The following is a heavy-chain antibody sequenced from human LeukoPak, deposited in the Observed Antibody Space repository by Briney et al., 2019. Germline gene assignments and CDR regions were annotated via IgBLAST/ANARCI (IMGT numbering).Heavy chain of an antibody. CDR3: ARDHAYRADY. CDR2: IKQDESKK. Sequence: GGSLRLSCAASGFTFSNDWKCWVPHAPGKGLEWVANIKQDESKKYYADSVKGRFTISRDNAKNSLYLQMSSLTAEDTAIYYCARDHAYRADYWGQGTLVTVSS. D-gene: IGHD2-2*01. CDR1: GFTFSNDW. J-gene: IGHJ4*02. V-gene: IGHV3-7*01.